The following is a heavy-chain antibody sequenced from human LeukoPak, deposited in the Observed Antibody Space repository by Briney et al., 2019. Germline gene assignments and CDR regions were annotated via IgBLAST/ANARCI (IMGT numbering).Heavy chain of an antibody. D-gene: IGHD2-15*01. CDR3: ARERACSGESCYGDFDY. CDR2: ISSSGSTI. V-gene: IGHV3-11*04. J-gene: IGHJ4*02. CDR1: GFTFSDYY. Sequence: PGGSLRLSCAAPGFTFSDYYMSWIRQAPGKGLEWVCYISSSGSTIYSADSVKGRFTISRDNAQNRLYLQMNSLSVEDTAVYYCARERACSGESCYGDFDYWGQGTLVSVSS.